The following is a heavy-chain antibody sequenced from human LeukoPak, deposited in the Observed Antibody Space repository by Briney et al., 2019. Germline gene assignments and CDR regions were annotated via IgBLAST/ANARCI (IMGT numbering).Heavy chain of an antibody. D-gene: IGHD2-15*01. J-gene: IGHJ4*02. CDR3: ARAYCSGGICFDY. CDR1: GGSISGYF. Sequence: ASDTLSPTCSVSGGSISGYFWSWIRQPPGKGLEWIGYIYYTGSTNYNPSLKSRVSMSVDTSKNQFSLKLSSVTAADTAVYYCARAYCSGGICFDYWGQGTLVTVSS. CDR2: IYYTGST. V-gene: IGHV4-59*07.